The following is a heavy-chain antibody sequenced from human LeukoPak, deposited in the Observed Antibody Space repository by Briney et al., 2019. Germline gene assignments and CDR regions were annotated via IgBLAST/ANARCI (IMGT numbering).Heavy chain of an antibody. CDR3: AQHSSGYYGDWYFDL. V-gene: IGHV2-5*01. J-gene: IGHJ2*01. Sequence: SWVRQPPGKALEWLALIYWNDDKRYSPSLKSRLTITKDTSKNQVVLTMTNMDPVDTATYYCAQHSSGYYGDWYFDLWGRGTLVTVSS. D-gene: IGHD3-22*01. CDR2: IYWNDDK.